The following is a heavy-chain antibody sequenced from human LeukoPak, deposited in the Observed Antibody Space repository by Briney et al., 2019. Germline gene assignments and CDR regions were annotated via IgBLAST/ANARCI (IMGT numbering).Heavy chain of an antibody. CDR1: GGSISPYY. CDR2: IYYSGST. J-gene: IGHJ4*02. Sequence: SETLSLTCTVSGGSISPYYWSWIRQPPGKGLDWIGYIYYSGSTNYNPSFKSRVTVSVDTSKNQFLLKLTSVTAADTAVYYCVSGTTVTNFAYWGQETLVTVSS. D-gene: IGHD4-17*01. CDR3: VSGTTVTNFAY. V-gene: IGHV4-59*12.